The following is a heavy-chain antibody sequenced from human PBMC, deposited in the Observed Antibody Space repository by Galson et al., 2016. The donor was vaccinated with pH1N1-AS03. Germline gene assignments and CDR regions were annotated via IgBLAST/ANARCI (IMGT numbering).Heavy chain of an antibody. CDR1: GFTFNTYW. J-gene: IGHJ3*01. D-gene: IGHD3-22*01. Sequence: SLRLSCAASGFTFNTYWMHWVRQAPGKGLEWVANIKQDGSEKYYVDSVKGRFTISRDNAQNMLYLELNSLRDEDTALYFCAREGRVSESDGYYRPLDLWGQGAMVVVS. CDR3: AREGRVSESDGYYRPLDL. V-gene: IGHV3-7*01. CDR2: IKQDGSEK.